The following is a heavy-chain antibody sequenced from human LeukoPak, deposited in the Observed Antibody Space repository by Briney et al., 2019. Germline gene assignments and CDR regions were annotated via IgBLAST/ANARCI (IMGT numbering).Heavy chain of an antibody. CDR2: IYYSGST. D-gene: IGHD4-23*01. CDR1: GGSISSSSYY. J-gene: IGHJ5*02. Sequence: SETLSLTCTVSGGSISSSSYYWDWIRQPPGKGLEWIGSIYYSGSTYYNPSLKSRVTISVDTSKNQFSLKLSSVTAADTAVYYCARRAVVTPGWFDPWGQGTLVTVSS. V-gene: IGHV4-39*01. CDR3: ARRAVVTPGWFDP.